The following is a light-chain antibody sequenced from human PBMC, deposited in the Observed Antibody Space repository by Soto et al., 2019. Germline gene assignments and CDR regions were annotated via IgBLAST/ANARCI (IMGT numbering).Light chain of an antibody. CDR3: ETWDSNTRV. CDR2: LEGSGSY. Sequence: QPVLTQSSSASASLGSSVKLTCTLTSGHISSIIAWHQQQPGKAPRFLMKLEGSGSYNKGSGVPDRFSGSSSGADRYLTISNLQSEDEADYYSETWDSNTRVFGGGTKLTVL. CDR1: SGHISSI. J-gene: IGLJ2*01. V-gene: IGLV4-60*03.